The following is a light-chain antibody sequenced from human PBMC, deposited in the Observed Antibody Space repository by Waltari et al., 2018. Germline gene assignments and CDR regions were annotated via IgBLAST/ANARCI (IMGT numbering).Light chain of an antibody. CDR1: SGDMVGYNY. CDR2: EVS. J-gene: IGLJ1*01. V-gene: IGLV2-14*01. Sequence: QSALTQPASVSGSPGQTITISCTGTSGDMVGYNYVSWYQQYPGKAPKLIIFEVSYRPSGVSHRFSASKSGNTASLTISGLQAEDEAHYYCSSYTMTSATAFGTGTKVTVL. CDR3: SSYTMTSATA.